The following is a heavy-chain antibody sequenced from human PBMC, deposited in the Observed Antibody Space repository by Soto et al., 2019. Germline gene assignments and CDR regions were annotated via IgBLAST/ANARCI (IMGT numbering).Heavy chain of an antibody. Sequence: SLRLSCTASGFTFGDYAMSWVRQAPGKGLEWVGFIRSKAYGGTTEYAASVKGRFTISRDDSKSIAYLQMNSLKTEDTAVYYCTREDEGSGSSLYYYYGMDVWGQGTTVTVSS. CDR2: IRSKAYGGTT. CDR3: TREDEGSGSSLYYYYGMDV. CDR1: GFTFGDYA. J-gene: IGHJ6*02. V-gene: IGHV3-49*04. D-gene: IGHD3-10*01.